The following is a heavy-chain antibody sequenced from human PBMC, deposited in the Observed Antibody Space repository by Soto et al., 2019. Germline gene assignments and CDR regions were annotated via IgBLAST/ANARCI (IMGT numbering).Heavy chain of an antibody. Sequence: GGSLRLSCAASGFTFSSYSMNWVRQAPGKGLEWVSSISSSSSYIYYADSVKGRFTISRDNAKNSLYLQMNSLRAEDTAVYYCARDSPPYDYIWGSYRYTLDYWGQGTLVTVSS. CDR3: ARDSPPYDYIWGSYRYTLDY. J-gene: IGHJ4*02. CDR2: ISSSSSYI. CDR1: GFTFSSYS. V-gene: IGHV3-21*01. D-gene: IGHD3-16*02.